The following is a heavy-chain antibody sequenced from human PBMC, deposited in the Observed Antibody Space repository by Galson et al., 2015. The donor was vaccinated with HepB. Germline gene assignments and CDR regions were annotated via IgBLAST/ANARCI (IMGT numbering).Heavy chain of an antibody. CDR3: ARVDIVVVPAAGDYYYYMDV. CDR2: ISAYNGNT. Sequence: SVKVSCKASGYTFTSYGISWVRQAPGQGLEWMGWISAYNGNTNYAQKLQGRVTMTTDTSTSTAYMELRSLRSDDTAVYYCARVDIVVVPAAGDYYYYMDVWGKGTTVTVSS. CDR1: GYTFTSYG. D-gene: IGHD2-2*03. V-gene: IGHV1-18*01. J-gene: IGHJ6*03.